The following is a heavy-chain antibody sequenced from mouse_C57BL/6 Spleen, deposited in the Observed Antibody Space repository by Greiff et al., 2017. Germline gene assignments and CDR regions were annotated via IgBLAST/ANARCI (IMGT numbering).Heavy chain of an antibody. V-gene: IGHV1-82*01. CDR2: IYPGDGDT. CDR1: GYAFSSSW. Sequence: VQLQQSGPELVKPGASVSISCKASGYAFSSSWMNWVKQRPGKGLEWIGRIYPGDGDTNYNGKLKGKATLTADKSYSTAYMQLSSLTSEDSAVYFCARGDGYHFDYWGQGTTLTVSS. D-gene: IGHD2-3*01. CDR3: ARGDGYHFDY. J-gene: IGHJ2*01.